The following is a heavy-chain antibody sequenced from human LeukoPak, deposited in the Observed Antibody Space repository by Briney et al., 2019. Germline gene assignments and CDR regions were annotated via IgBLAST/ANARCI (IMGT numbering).Heavy chain of an antibody. Sequence: SETLSLTCTVSGCSISSSSYYWGWIRRPPGEGLEWIWSIYYSGNTYYNPSLNSRVTISVDTSRSQFSLALSAVTAADTAVYSCGRDGYSGYDLSPPFYYYYYMDVWGKGTTVTVSS. CDR1: GCSISSSSYY. J-gene: IGHJ6*03. CDR3: GRDGYSGYDLSPPFYYYYYMDV. D-gene: IGHD5-12*01. V-gene: IGHV4-39*07. CDR2: IYYSGNT.